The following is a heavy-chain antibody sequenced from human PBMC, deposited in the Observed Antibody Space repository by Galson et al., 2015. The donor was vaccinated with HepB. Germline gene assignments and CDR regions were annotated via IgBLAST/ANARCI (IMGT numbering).Heavy chain of an antibody. Sequence: SLRLSCAASGFTFSSYGMHWVRQAPGKGLEWVAVIWYDGSNKYYADSVKGRLTISRDNSKNTLYLQMNSLRAEDTAVYYCARSKTTVTTFFDYWGQGTLVTVSS. CDR1: GFTFSSYG. CDR2: IWYDGSNK. V-gene: IGHV3-33*01. J-gene: IGHJ4*02. CDR3: ARSKTTVTTFFDY. D-gene: IGHD4-17*01.